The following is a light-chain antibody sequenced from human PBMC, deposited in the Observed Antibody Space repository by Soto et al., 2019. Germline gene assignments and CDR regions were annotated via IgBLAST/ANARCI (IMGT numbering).Light chain of an antibody. CDR3: QQADSFPLT. J-gene: IGKJ4*01. CDR2: GAS. Sequence: DIQMTQSPSSVSASIGDTVTITCRASQDISTLLAWYQQKPGKAPKLLIYGASTLESGVPSRFSGRGSGTDFTLTISSLQPEDFATYFCQQADSFPLTFRGGTKVEIK. V-gene: IGKV1D-12*01. CDR1: QDISTL.